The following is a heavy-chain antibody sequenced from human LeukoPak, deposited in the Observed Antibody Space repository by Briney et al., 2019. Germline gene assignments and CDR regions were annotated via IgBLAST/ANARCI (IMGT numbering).Heavy chain of an antibody. CDR2: IKSKTDGGTT. V-gene: IGHV3-15*01. Sequence: GGSLRLSCAASGFTFSNAWMSWVRQAPGKGLEWVGRIKSKTDGGTTDYAAPVKGRFTISRDDSKNTLYLQMNSLKTEDTAVYYCTTARPAAMTNDAFDIWGQGTMVTVSS. J-gene: IGHJ3*02. D-gene: IGHD2-2*01. CDR3: TTARPAAMTNDAFDI. CDR1: GFTFSNAW.